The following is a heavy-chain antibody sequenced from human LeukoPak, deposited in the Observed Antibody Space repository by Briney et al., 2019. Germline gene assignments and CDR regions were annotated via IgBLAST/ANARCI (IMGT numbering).Heavy chain of an antibody. Sequence: AASVKVSCKSSGYTFTSYGIRWVRQAPGQGLEWMGWISAYNGNTKYAQELQGRVPMTTDKSTSRAYMELRRLRSDDTAVYYCARVSLDWNYRSLYYYYGMDVWGQGTTVTVSS. CDR3: ARVSLDWNYRSLYYYYGMDV. D-gene: IGHD1-7*01. CDR2: ISAYNGNT. V-gene: IGHV1-18*01. CDR1: GYTFTSYG. J-gene: IGHJ6*02.